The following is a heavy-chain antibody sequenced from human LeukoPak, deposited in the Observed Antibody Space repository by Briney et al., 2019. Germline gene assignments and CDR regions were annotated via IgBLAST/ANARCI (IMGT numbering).Heavy chain of an antibody. V-gene: IGHV3-9*01. D-gene: IGHD3/OR15-3a*01. CDR2: ISWNSGSI. CDR1: GFTFDDYA. J-gene: IGHJ6*02. Sequence: GGSLRLSCAASGFTFDDYAMPGVRQAPGKGLEWVSGISWNSGSIGYADSVQGRFTISRDNAKNSLYLQMNSMRAEDTALYYCAKEAGLRPFTYYYYGMDVWGQGTTVTVSS. CDR3: AKEAGLRPFTYYYYGMDV.